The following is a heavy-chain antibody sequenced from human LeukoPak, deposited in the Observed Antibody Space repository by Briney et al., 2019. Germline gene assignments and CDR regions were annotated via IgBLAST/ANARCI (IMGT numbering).Heavy chain of an antibody. J-gene: IGHJ4*02. CDR1: GGSLSSSYYY. Sequence: SETLSLTCTVSGGSLSSSYYYWGWIRQPPGKGLEWIGYIYHSGSTYYNPSLKSRVTISVDRSKNQFSLKLSSVTAADTAVYYCARATHTAMADYWGQGTLVTVSS. V-gene: IGHV4-30-2*01. CDR3: ARATHTAMADY. D-gene: IGHD5-18*01. CDR2: IYHSGST.